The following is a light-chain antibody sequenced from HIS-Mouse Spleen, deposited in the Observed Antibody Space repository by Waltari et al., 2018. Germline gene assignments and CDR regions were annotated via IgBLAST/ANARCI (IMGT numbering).Light chain of an antibody. V-gene: IGLV3-25*03. CDR2: KDS. CDR3: QSADSSGTWV. CDR1: ALPKQY. J-gene: IGLJ3*02. Sequence: SYELTQPPSVSVSPGQTARITCSGDALPKQYGYWYHQKPGQAPVLVIYKDSERPSGIPERFSGSSSGTTVTLTISGVQAEDEADYYCQSADSSGTWVFGGGTKLTVL.